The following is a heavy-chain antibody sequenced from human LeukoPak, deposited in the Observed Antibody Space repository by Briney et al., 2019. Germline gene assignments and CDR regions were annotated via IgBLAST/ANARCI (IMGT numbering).Heavy chain of an antibody. CDR3: ARGLTRDYEFPNWFDP. CDR1: GGSISSGGYY. CDR2: INHSGST. D-gene: IGHD4-17*01. Sequence: SQTLSLTCTVSGGSISSGGYYWSWIRQPPGKGLEWIGEINHSGSTNYNPSLKSRVTTSVDTSKNQFSLKLSSVTAADTAVYYCARGLTRDYEFPNWFDPWGQGTLVTVSS. V-gene: IGHV4-30-2*01. J-gene: IGHJ5*02.